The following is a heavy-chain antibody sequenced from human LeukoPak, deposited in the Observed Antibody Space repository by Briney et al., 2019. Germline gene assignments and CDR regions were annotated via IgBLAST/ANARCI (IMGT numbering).Heavy chain of an antibody. V-gene: IGHV1-3*01. D-gene: IGHD2-15*01. CDR1: GYTFTSYA. Sequence: ASVKVSCKASGYTFTSYAMHWVRQAPGQRLEWMGWINAGNGNTKYSQKFQGRVTITRDSSASTAYMELSSLRSEDTAVYYCATRVSGPEYYYYYYGMDVWGQGTTVTVSS. J-gene: IGHJ6*02. CDR2: INAGNGNT. CDR3: ATRVSGPEYYYYYYGMDV.